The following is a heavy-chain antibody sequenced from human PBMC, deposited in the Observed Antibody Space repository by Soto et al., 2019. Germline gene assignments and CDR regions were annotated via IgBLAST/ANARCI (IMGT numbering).Heavy chain of an antibody. D-gene: IGHD4-17*01. Sequence: EVQLLESGGGLVQPGGSLRLSCAASGFTFSSYAMSWVRQAPGKGLEWVSAISGSGGSTSYADSVKGRLTISRDNSKNPLYLQMNSLRAEDTAVYYCAKDYGDWYWYFDLWGRGTLVTVSS. V-gene: IGHV3-23*01. CDR3: AKDYGDWYWYFDL. CDR2: ISGSGGST. CDR1: GFTFSSYA. J-gene: IGHJ2*01.